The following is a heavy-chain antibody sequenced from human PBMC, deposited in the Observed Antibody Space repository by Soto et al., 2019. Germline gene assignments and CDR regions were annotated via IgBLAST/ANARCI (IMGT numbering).Heavy chain of an antibody. D-gene: IGHD3-10*01. J-gene: IGHJ6*02. V-gene: IGHV4-39*01. Sequence: PSETLSLTCTVSGGSISSGSYYWGWIRQPPGKGLEWIGSIYYSGSTYYNPSLKSRVTISVDTSKNQFSLKLSSVTAADTAVYYCARRDYYGSGSYYNDGRYYYYGMDVWGQGTTVTVSS. CDR1: GGSISSGSYY. CDR2: IYYSGST. CDR3: ARRDYYGSGSYYNDGRYYYYGMDV.